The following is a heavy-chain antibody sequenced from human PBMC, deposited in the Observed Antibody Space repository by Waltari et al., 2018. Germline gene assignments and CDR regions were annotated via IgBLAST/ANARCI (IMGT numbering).Heavy chain of an antibody. V-gene: IGHV1-69*01. CDR2: IIPIFCTA. D-gene: IGHD3-10*01. CDR1: GGTFSSYA. CDR3: ASLLLWFGELDSPYYFDY. Sequence: QVQLVQSGAEVKKPGSSVKVSCKASGGTFSSYAISWVRQAPGQGLEWMGGIIPIFCTANDAQKFQGRVTITADESTSTAYMELSSLRSEDTAVYYCASLLLWFGELDSPYYFDYWGQGTLVTVSS. J-gene: IGHJ4*02.